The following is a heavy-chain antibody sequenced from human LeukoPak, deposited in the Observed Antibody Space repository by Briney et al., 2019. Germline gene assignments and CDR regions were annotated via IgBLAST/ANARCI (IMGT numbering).Heavy chain of an antibody. Sequence: ASVKVSCKASSYTFTSYGIGWVRQAPGQGLEWMGWSSAYNGNTNYAQKLQGRVTMTTDTSTSTAYMELRSLRSDDTAVYYCARGGASGYSYDPFDYWGQGTLVTVSS. V-gene: IGHV1-18*01. J-gene: IGHJ4*02. D-gene: IGHD5-18*01. CDR1: SYTFTSYG. CDR2: SSAYNGNT. CDR3: ARGGASGYSYDPFDY.